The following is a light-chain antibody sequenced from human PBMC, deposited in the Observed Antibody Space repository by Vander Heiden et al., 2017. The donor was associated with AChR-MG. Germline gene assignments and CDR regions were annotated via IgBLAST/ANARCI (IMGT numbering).Light chain of an antibody. CDR2: EVN. Sequence: QSALTQPPSVSGSPGQSVTTSCTGTSSDVGSYNHVSWYQQPPGTAPKLIIYEVNNRPSGVPDRFSGSKSGNTASLTISGLQAEDEADYYCSSYTSSTTPYVFGTGTKVTVL. CDR1: SSDVGSYNH. J-gene: IGLJ1*01. CDR3: SSYTSSTTPYV. V-gene: IGLV2-18*02.